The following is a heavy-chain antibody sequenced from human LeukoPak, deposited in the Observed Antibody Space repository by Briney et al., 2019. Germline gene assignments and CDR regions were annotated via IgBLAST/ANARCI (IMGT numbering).Heavy chain of an antibody. CDR1: GYTFTGYY. V-gene: IGHV1-2*02. J-gene: IGHJ6*03. CDR2: INPNSGGT. CDR3: ASLGHSASTSYSSSWYRRVDYYYYMDV. Sequence: ASVKVSCKASGYTFTGYYMHWVRQAPGQGLEWMGWINPNSGGTNYAQKFQGRVTMTRDTSISTAYMELSRLRSDDTAVYYCASLGHSASTSYSSSWYRRVDYYYYMDVWGKGTTVTVSS. D-gene: IGHD6-13*01.